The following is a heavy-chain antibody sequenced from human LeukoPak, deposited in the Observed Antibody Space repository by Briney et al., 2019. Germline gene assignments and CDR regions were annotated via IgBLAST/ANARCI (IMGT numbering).Heavy chain of an antibody. Sequence: SETLSLTCIVSGGSISSGSYYWSWIRQPAGKGLEWIGRMYTSGSTNYNPSLKSRVTISVDTSKNQFSLKLSSVTAADTAVYYCASRRRYFDWLSRFDYWGQGTLVTVSS. D-gene: IGHD3-9*01. CDR2: MYTSGST. CDR3: ASRRRYFDWLSRFDY. CDR1: GGSISSGSYY. V-gene: IGHV4-61*02. J-gene: IGHJ4*02.